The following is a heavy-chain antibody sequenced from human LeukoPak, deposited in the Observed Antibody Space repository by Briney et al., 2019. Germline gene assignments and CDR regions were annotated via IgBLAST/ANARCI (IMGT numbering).Heavy chain of an antibody. Sequence: PGGSLRLSCAASGFTVSSNYMSWVRQAPGKGLEWVSVIYSGGSTYYADSVKGRFTISSDNSKNTLYLQMNSLRAEDTAVYYCARSAGYCSSTSCYRGFDYWGQGTLVTVSS. D-gene: IGHD2-2*02. CDR3: ARSAGYCSSTSCYRGFDY. V-gene: IGHV3-66*01. CDR2: IYSGGST. CDR1: GFTVSSNY. J-gene: IGHJ4*02.